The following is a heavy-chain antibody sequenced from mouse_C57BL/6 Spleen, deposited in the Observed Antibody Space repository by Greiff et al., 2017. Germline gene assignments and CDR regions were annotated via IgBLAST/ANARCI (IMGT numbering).Heavy chain of an antibody. CDR3: ARYTSYYNSNYGYVDV. D-gene: IGHD2-5*01. CDR1: GFTFTDYY. J-gene: IGHJ1*03. Sequence: EVQRVESGGGLVQPGGSLSLSCAASGFTFTDYYMSWVRQPPGKALEWLGFIRNKANGYTTEYSASMKGRFTISRANSTSIISRQMNLLRPEDSASSYCARYTSYYNSNYGYVDVWGTGTTVTVSS. CDR2: IRNKANGYTT. V-gene: IGHV7-3*01.